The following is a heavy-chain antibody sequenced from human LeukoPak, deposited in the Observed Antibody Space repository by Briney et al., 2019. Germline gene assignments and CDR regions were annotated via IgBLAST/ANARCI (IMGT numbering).Heavy chain of an antibody. Sequence: ASVKVSCKASGYTFTSYDINWVRQATGQGLEWMGWMNPNSGNTGYAQKFQGRVTMTRNTSISTAYMELSSLRSEDTAVYYCVRGMSSGYVSVAHLFDYWGQGTLVTVSS. CDR3: VRGMSSGYVSVAHLFDY. CDR2: MNPNSGNT. D-gene: IGHD5-12*01. CDR1: GYTFTSYD. J-gene: IGHJ4*02. V-gene: IGHV1-8*01.